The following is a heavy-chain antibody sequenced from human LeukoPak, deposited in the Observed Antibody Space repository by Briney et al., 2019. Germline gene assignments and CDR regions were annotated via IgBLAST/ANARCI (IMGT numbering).Heavy chain of an antibody. Sequence: PGGSLRLSCAASGFTFSSYSMNWVRQAPGKGLEWVLSISSSSSYIYYADSVKGRFTISRDNAKNSLYLQMNSLRAEDTAVYYCARVPPRYDILTGYYNVAYYYGMDVWGQGTTVTLSS. CDR2: ISSSSSYI. CDR1: GFTFSSYS. D-gene: IGHD3-9*01. J-gene: IGHJ6*02. CDR3: ARVPPRYDILTGYYNVAYYYGMDV. V-gene: IGHV3-21*01.